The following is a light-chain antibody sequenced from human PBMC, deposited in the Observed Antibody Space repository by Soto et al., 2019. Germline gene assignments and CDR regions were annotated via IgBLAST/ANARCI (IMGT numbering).Light chain of an antibody. CDR2: EVT. CDR3: TSYPGSNNFGV. J-gene: IGLJ3*02. V-gene: IGLV2-8*01. CDR1: SSDVGGYNY. Sequence: QSALTQPPSASGSPGQSVTISCTGTSSDVGGYNYVSWYQQHPGKAPKVIIYEVTKRPSGVPDRFSGSKSGNTASLTVSGLQTEDEADYYCTSYPGSNNFGVFGGGTKLTVL.